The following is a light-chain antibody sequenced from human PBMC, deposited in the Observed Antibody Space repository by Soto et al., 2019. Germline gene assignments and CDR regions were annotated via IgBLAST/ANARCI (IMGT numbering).Light chain of an antibody. Sequence: TQSHSSLSVSARPRRHIXCRARQSSSMISAWYQQKPGQAHRLLIDAASDRAAGIPGRCSGSGSGTDFTLTISMQQAEFVATYYRQQNNSYPRTFGRGTKVDIK. CDR3: QQNNSYPRT. J-gene: IGKJ4*02. CDR1: QSSSMI. V-gene: IGKV3D-15*03. CDR2: AAS.